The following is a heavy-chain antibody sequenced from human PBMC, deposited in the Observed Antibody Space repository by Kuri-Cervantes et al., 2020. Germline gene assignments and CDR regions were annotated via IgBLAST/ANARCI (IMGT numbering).Heavy chain of an antibody. J-gene: IGHJ5*02. CDR2: INHSGST. CDR3: ARAPGGTTVTTRARIERIQRKNWFDP. D-gene: IGHD4-17*01. V-gene: IGHV4-34*01. Sequence: ESLKISCAASGFSFSSDSFNWVRQPPGKGLEWIGEINHSGSTNYNPSLKSRVTISVDTSKNQFSLKLSSVTAADTAVYYCARAPGGTTVTTRARIERIQRKNWFDPWGQGTLVTVSS. CDR1: GFSFSSDS.